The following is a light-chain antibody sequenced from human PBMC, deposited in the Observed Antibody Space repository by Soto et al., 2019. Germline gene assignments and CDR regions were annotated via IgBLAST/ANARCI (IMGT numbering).Light chain of an antibody. Sequence: DIVLTQSPGTLSLSPGERATLSCRASQSVRSNYLAWFQQKPGQAPRLLIYGASSRAPGIPDRFSGSGSGTDFTLTIIRLEPEDFAVYYCQQYGSARTFGQGTKVEIK. CDR3: QQYGSART. CDR2: GAS. V-gene: IGKV3-20*01. CDR1: QSVRSNY. J-gene: IGKJ1*01.